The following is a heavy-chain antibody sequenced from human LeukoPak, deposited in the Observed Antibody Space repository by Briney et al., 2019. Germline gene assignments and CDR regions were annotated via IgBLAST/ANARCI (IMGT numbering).Heavy chain of an antibody. CDR1: GGSFSGYY. Sequence: PSETLSLTCAVYGGSFSGYYWSWIRQPPGKGLEWIGEINHSGSTNYNPSLKSRVTISVDTSKNQFSLKLSSVTAAGTAVYYCARMVRASDYDFWSGYLRRYYYYGMDVWGQGTTVTVSS. D-gene: IGHD3-3*01. J-gene: IGHJ6*02. CDR3: ARMVRASDYDFWSGYLRRYYYYGMDV. CDR2: INHSGST. V-gene: IGHV4-34*01.